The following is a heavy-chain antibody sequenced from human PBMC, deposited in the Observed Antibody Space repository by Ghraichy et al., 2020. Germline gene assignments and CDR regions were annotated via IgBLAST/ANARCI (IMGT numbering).Heavy chain of an antibody. J-gene: IGHJ4*02. CDR3: ARRKADYYDSSGYLHFDY. CDR2: ISSSSSTI. Sequence: GGSLRLSCAASGFTFSSYSMNWVRQAPGKGLEWVSYISSSSSTIYYADSVKGRFTISRDNAKNSLYLQMNSLRDEDTAVYYCARRKADYYDSSGYLHFDYWGQGTLVTVSS. V-gene: IGHV3-48*02. CDR1: GFTFSSYS. D-gene: IGHD3-22*01.